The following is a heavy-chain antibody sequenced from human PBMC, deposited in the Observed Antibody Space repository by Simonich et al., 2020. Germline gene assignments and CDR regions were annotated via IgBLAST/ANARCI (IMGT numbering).Heavy chain of an antibody. CDR2: INHMGST. D-gene: IGHD6-6*01. J-gene: IGHJ4*02. CDR3: ARRYYSTSFDY. V-gene: IGHV4-34*01. Sequence: QVQLQQWGAGLLKPSETLSLTCAVYGGSFSGYYWSWIRQPPGKGLGWIGEINHMGSTNYNPSLKSRVNISVDTSKNHFSLKLSSVTAADTAVYYCARRYYSTSFDYWGQGTLVTVSS. CDR1: GGSFSGYY.